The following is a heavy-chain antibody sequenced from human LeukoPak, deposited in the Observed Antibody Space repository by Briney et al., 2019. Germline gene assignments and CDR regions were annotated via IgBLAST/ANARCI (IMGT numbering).Heavy chain of an antibody. CDR1: GFTFSNYG. J-gene: IGHJ4*02. CDR3: AKALTMVRGIIVDYFDQ. CDR2: ISYDGSNK. Sequence: GRSLRLSCAASGFTFSNYGIHWVRQAPGKGLEWVAVISYDGSNKYYADSVKGRFTLSRDNSKNTLYLQMNSLRAVDTAVYYCAKALTMVRGIIVDYFDQWGQGTLVTVSS. D-gene: IGHD3-10*01. V-gene: IGHV3-30*18.